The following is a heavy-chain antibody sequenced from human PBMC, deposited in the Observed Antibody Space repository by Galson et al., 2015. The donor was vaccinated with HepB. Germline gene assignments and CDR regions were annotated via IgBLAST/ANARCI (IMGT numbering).Heavy chain of an antibody. CDR1: GFTFSDFY. Sequence: SLRLSCAASGFTFSDFYVSWIRQAPGKGLGWVSYISSSGTTIYYADSVKGRFTISRDNAKNSLYLQMNSLRADDTAVYYCARGVPGCGGDCYLHAFDIWGQGTMVTVSS. V-gene: IGHV3-11*01. J-gene: IGHJ3*02. CDR3: ARGVPGCGGDCYLHAFDI. CDR2: ISSSGTTI. D-gene: IGHD2-21*01.